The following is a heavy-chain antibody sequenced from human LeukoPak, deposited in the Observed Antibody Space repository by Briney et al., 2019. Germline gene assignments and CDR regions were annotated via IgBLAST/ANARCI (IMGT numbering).Heavy chain of an antibody. CDR2: IRYDGSNI. CDR1: GFTFSSYG. V-gene: IGHV3-30*02. D-gene: IGHD1-26*01. Sequence: GGSLRLSCAASGFTFSSYGMHWVRQAPGKGLEWVAFIRYDGSNIYYADSVKGRFTISRDNSKNTLYLQMSSLRAEDTAVYYCAKDGAIVGATIFDYWGQGTLVTVSS. CDR3: AKDGAIVGATIFDY. J-gene: IGHJ4*02.